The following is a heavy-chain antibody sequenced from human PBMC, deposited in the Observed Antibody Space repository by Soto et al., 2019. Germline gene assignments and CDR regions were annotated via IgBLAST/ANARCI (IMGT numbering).Heavy chain of an antibody. CDR3: ARDGGAYYYDSSGPASFDY. CDR2: ISAYNGNT. D-gene: IGHD3-22*01. CDR1: GYTFTSYG. V-gene: IGHV1-18*03. Sequence: ASVKVSCKASGYTFTSYGISWVRQAPGQGLEWMGWISAYNGNTNYAQKLQGRVTMTTDTSTSTAYMELRSLRSDDMAVYYCARDGGAYYYDSSGPASFDYWGQGTLVTVSS. J-gene: IGHJ4*02.